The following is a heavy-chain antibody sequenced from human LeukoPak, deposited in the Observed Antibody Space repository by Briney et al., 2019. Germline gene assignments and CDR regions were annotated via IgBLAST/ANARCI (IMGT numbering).Heavy chain of an antibody. CDR2: IWYDGSNK. V-gene: IGHV3-33*01. CDR1: GFTFSSYG. J-gene: IGHJ4*02. CDR3: AREKNYDFSFDY. Sequence: GGSLRLSCAASGFTFSSYGMHWVRQAPGKGLEWVAVIWYDGSNKYYADSVKRRFTISRDNSKNTLYLQMNSLRAEDTAVYYCAREKNYDFSFDYWGQGTLVTVSS. D-gene: IGHD3-3*01.